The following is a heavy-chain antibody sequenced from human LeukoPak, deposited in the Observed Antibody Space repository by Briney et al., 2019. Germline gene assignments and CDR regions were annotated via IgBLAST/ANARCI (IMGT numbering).Heavy chain of an antibody. D-gene: IGHD2-21*02. CDR3: ARDRGGIVVVTANDY. J-gene: IGHJ4*02. CDR2: IIPILGIA. V-gene: IGHV1-69*04. Sequence: ASVKVSCKASGGTFSSYAINWVRQAPGQGLEWMGRIIPILGIANYAQKFQGRVTITADKSTSTAYMELSSLRPEDTAVYYCARDRGGIVVVTANDYWGQGTLVTVSS. CDR1: GGTFSSYA.